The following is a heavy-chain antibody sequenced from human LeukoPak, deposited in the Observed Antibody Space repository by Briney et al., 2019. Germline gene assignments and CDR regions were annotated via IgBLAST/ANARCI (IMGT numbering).Heavy chain of an antibody. Sequence: EASVKVSCKASGYTFTGYYMHWVRQAPGQGLEWMGWINPNSGGTNYAQKFQGRVTMARDTSISTAYMELSRLRSDDTAVYYCANAYDYVWGSYRSPLGYWGQGTLVTVSS. V-gene: IGHV1-2*02. J-gene: IGHJ4*02. CDR3: ANAYDYVWGSYRSPLGY. D-gene: IGHD3-16*02. CDR1: GYTFTGYY. CDR2: INPNSGGT.